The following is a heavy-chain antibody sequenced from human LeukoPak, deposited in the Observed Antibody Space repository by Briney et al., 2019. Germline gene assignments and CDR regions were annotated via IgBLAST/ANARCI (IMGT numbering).Heavy chain of an antibody. D-gene: IGHD6-19*01. CDR2: TYYRSKWYN. V-gene: IGHV6-1*01. CDR3: ARATVNSGWYVYYYMDV. Sequence: SQTLSLTCAISGDSVSSNSAAWNWIRQSPSRGLEWLGRTYYRSKWYNDYAVSVKSRITINPDTSKNQFSLQLNSVTPEDTAVYYCARATVNSGWYVYYYMDVWGKGTTVTVSS. CDR1: GDSVSSNSAA. J-gene: IGHJ6*03.